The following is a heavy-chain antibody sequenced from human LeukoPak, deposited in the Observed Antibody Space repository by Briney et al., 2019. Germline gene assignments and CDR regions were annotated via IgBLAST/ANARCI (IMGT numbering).Heavy chain of an antibody. CDR1: GYTFTGYY. CDR2: IDPNSGGT. CDR3: ARPITGTDLTYYYYGLDV. V-gene: IGHV1-2*02. Sequence: ASVKVSCKTSGYTFTGYYIHWVRQAPGQGLEWMGWIDPNSGGTNYAQKFQGRVTMTRDTSISTAYMDLSRLRSDDTAVYYCARPITGTDLTYYYYGLDVWGQGTTITVSS. D-gene: IGHD1-20*01. J-gene: IGHJ6*02.